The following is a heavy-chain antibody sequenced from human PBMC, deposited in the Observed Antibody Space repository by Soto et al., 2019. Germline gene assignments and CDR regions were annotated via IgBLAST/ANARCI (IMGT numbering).Heavy chain of an antibody. CDR3: ARRYGYSFDY. V-gene: IGHV4-59*08. CDR2: IYYSGCT. Sequence: PSETLSLTCTVSGGSISSYYWSWIRQPPGKGLEWIGYIYYSGCTNYNPSLKSRVTISVDTSKNQFSLKLSSVTAADTAVYYCARRYGYSFDYWGQGTLVTVS. J-gene: IGHJ4*02. D-gene: IGHD5-18*01. CDR1: GGSISSYY.